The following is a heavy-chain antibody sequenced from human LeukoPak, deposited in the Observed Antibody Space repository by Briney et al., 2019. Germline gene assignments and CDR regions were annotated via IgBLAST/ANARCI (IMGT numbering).Heavy chain of an antibody. J-gene: IGHJ5*02. D-gene: IGHD6-19*01. CDR3: AREHSGWYLWFDP. V-gene: IGHV3-53*01. CDR1: GFTFSGYA. CDR2: IYSGGST. Sequence: PGGSLRLSCAASGFTFSGYAMSWVRQGPGKGLEWVSVIYSGGSTYYADSVKGRFTISRDNSKNTLYLQMNSLRAEDTAVYYCAREHSGWYLWFDPWGQGTLVTVSS.